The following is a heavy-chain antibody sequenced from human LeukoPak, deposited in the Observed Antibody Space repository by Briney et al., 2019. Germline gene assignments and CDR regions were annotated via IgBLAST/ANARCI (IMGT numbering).Heavy chain of an antibody. CDR3: ASFYCSGGSCYQYFSYYYMDV. J-gene: IGHJ6*03. Sequence: SETLSLTCTVSRGSISRRSYYSGWIRQPPGKGLEWIGSIYYSGSTYYNPSLQSRVTISVDTSKNQFCLKLNSVTAADTAVYYCASFYCSGGSCYQYFSYYYMDVWGKGTTVTISS. V-gene: IGHV4-39*01. D-gene: IGHD2-15*01. CDR1: RGSISRRSYY. CDR2: IYYSGST.